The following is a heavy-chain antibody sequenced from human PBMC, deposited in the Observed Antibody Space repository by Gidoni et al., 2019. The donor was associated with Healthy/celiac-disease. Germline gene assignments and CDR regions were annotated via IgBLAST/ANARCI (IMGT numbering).Heavy chain of an antibody. D-gene: IGHD4-17*01. CDR1: GFPFSSYA. CDR3: ARSLTTVTTNGY. Sequence: QVQLVESGGGVVQPGRSLRLSCAASGFPFSSYAMHWVRQAPGKGLEWVAVISYDGSNKYYADSVKGRFTISRDNPKNTLYLQMNSLRAEDTAVYYCARSLTTVTTNGYWGQGTLVTVSS. CDR2: ISYDGSNK. V-gene: IGHV3-30-3*01. J-gene: IGHJ4*02.